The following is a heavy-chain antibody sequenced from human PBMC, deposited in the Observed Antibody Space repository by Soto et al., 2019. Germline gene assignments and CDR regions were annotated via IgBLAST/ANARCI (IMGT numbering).Heavy chain of an antibody. CDR2: IYYSGST. CDR3: ARGTLEQGYYYYYGMDV. V-gene: IGHV4-31*03. Sequence: PSETLSLTCTVSGGSISSGGYYWSWIRQHPGKGLEWLGYIYYSGSTYYNPSLKSRVTISVDTSKNQFSLKLSSVTAADTAVYYCARGTLEQGYYYYYGMDVWGQGTTVTVS. D-gene: IGHD1-1*01. J-gene: IGHJ6*02. CDR1: GGSISSGGYY.